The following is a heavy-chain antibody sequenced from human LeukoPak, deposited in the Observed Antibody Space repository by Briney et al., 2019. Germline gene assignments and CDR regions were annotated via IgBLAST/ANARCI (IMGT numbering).Heavy chain of an antibody. J-gene: IGHJ4*02. V-gene: IGHV3-48*04. D-gene: IGHD3-10*01. CDR1: GFTFSSYS. Sequence: GGSLRLSCAASGFTFSSYSMNWVRQAPGKGLEWVSYISSSSSTIYYADSVKGRFTISRDNAKNSLYLQMNSLRAEDTAVYHCAREGVVFATLYYFDYWGQGTLVTVSS. CDR3: AREGVVFATLYYFDY. CDR2: ISSSSSTI.